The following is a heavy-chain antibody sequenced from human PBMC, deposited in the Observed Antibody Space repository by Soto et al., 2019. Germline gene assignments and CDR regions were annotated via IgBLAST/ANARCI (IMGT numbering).Heavy chain of an antibody. CDR1: GYTFSNYG. CDR2: ISGYNGNT. Sequence: GASVKVSCKASGYTFSNYGISWVRQGPGQGLEWMGWISGYNGNTHYEEKVQDRIKMTTDTSTSTTYLELRSLRSDDTAVYFCARDPGFGFGYSYAFAMDVWGQGTTVTV. D-gene: IGHD5-18*01. J-gene: IGHJ6*02. CDR3: ARDPGFGFGYSYAFAMDV. V-gene: IGHV1-18*01.